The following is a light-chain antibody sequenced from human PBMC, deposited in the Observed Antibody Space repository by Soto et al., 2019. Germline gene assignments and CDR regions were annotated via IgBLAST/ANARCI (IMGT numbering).Light chain of an antibody. CDR1: SSDVGGYNY. J-gene: IGLJ1*01. Sequence: QSALAQPASVSGSPGQSITISCTGTSSDVGGYNYVSWYQQHPGKAPKLMIYEVSNRPSGVSNRFSGSKSGNTASLTISGLQAEDEADYYCSSYTSSRTLYVFGTGTKVTAL. V-gene: IGLV2-14*01. CDR2: EVS. CDR3: SSYTSSRTLYV.